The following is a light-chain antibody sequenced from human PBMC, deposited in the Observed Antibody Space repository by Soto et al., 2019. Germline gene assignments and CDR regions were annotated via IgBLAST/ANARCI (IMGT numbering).Light chain of an antibody. CDR1: QSVSSNF. Sequence: EIVLTQSPGTLYLSPGERATLSCRASQSVSSNFLAWYQQKPGQAPRLLIYGASSRATGIPDRFSGSGSDTDITLTISRLEPEDFALYYCQQYGSSPITFGQGTRLEIK. J-gene: IGKJ5*01. CDR2: GAS. CDR3: QQYGSSPIT. V-gene: IGKV3-20*01.